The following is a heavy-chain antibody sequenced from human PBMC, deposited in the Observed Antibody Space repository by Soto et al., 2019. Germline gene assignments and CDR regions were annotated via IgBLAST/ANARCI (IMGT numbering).Heavy chain of an antibody. D-gene: IGHD1-26*01. CDR2: IYHSGST. CDR3: ASRDIVGATTGMDV. CDR1: GGSIISSNW. J-gene: IGHJ6*02. Sequence: PSETLSLTCAVSGGSIISSNWWSFVRQPPGKGLEWIGEIYHSGSTNYNPSLKSRVTISVDKSKNQLSLKLSSVTAADTAVYYCASRDIVGATTGMDVWGQGTTVTVSS. V-gene: IGHV4-4*02.